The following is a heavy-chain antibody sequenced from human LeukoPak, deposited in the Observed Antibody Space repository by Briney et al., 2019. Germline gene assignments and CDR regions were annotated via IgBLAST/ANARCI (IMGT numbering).Heavy chain of an antibody. Sequence: ASVKVSCKASGYTFTSYDINWVRQATGQGLEWMGWMNPNSGNTGYAQKFQGRVTMTRNTSISTAYMELSSLRSEDTAVYYCSRGSIAAAGTYYYYYMDVWAKGPRSPSP. D-gene: IGHD6-13*01. V-gene: IGHV1-8*01. CDR2: MNPNSGNT. J-gene: IGHJ6*03. CDR3: SRGSIAAAGTYYYYYMDV. CDR1: GYTFTSYD.